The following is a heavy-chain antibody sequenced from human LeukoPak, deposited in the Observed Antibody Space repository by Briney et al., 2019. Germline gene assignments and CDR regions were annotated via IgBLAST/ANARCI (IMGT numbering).Heavy chain of an antibody. Sequence: SVKVSCKASGYTFTGYYLHWVRQAPGQGLEWIGWINPNSGGTKFALKFQGRVTLTRDTSINTAYMELSSLRSDETAVYSCARVWAYHDSSGYLEYFHEWGQGTLVTVSS. J-gene: IGHJ1*01. CDR2: INPNSGGT. D-gene: IGHD3-22*01. CDR1: GYTFTGYY. CDR3: ARVWAYHDSSGYLEYFHE. V-gene: IGHV1-2*02.